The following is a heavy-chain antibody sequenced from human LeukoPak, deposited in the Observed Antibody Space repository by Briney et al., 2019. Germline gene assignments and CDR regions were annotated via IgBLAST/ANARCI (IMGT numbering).Heavy chain of an antibody. CDR2: IRFDDSNK. V-gene: IGHV3-30*02. CDR3: AKDKLDY. CDR1: GFTFSGYG. Sequence: PGGSLRLSCAASGFTFSGYGMHWVRQAPGKGLEWVAFIRFDDSNKYYADSVKGRFTISRDNSKNTLYLQMNSLRAEDTAVYYCAKDKLDYWGQGTLVTVSS. J-gene: IGHJ4*02.